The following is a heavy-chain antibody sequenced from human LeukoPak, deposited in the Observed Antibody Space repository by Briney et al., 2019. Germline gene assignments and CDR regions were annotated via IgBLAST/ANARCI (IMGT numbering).Heavy chain of an antibody. V-gene: IGHV3-21*01. CDR3: ARPAYTAAYDL. Sequence: PGGSLRLSCAASGFTFSSYTMNWVRQAPGKGLEWVSLISSRSSHIYYADSVKGRFTISRDNAKNSLYLQMNSLRVEDTAVYYCARPAYTAAYDLWGQGTMVTVSS. D-gene: IGHD3-16*01. CDR2: ISSRSSHI. CDR1: GFTFSSYT. J-gene: IGHJ3*01.